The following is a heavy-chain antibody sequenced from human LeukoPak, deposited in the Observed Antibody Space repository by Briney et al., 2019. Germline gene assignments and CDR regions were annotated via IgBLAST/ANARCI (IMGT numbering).Heavy chain of an antibody. CDR2: MNPNSGNT. D-gene: IGHD3-3*01. CDR3: ARLRFLERYYYYMDV. J-gene: IGHJ6*03. CDR1: GYTFTSYD. Sequence: ASVKVSCKASGYTFTSYDINWVRQATGQGLEWMGWMNPNSGNTGYAQKFQGRVTITRNTSISTAYMELSSLRSEDTAVYYCARLRFLERYYYYMDVWGKGTTVTVSS. V-gene: IGHV1-8*03.